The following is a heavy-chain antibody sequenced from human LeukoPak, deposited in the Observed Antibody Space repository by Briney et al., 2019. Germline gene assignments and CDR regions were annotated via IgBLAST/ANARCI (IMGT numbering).Heavy chain of an antibody. CDR3: AGSGSYKRDAFDI. CDR1: GYTFNIYY. D-gene: IGHD1-26*01. CDR2: SNPSDNTT. Sequence: ASVKVSCKASGYTFNIYYMHWVRQAPGQGLEWMGISNPSDNTTTYAQNFQGRVTITADKSTSTAYMELSSLRSEDTAVYYCAGSGSYKRDAFDIWGQGTMVTVSS. J-gene: IGHJ3*02. V-gene: IGHV1-46*02.